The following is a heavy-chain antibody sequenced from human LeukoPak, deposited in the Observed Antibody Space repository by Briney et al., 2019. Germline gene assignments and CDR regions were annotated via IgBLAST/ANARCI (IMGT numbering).Heavy chain of an antibody. CDR2: INSDGSST. CDR3: ARDSSYCSSTSCYNYFDY. Sequence: GGSLRLSCAASGFTFSSYWMHWVRQAPGKGLVWVSRINSDGSSTTYADSVKGRFTTSRDNAKNTLYLQMNSLRAEDTAVYYCARDSSYCSSTSCYNYFDYWGQGNLVTVSS. D-gene: IGHD2-2*02. CDR1: GFTFSSYW. V-gene: IGHV3-74*01. J-gene: IGHJ4*02.